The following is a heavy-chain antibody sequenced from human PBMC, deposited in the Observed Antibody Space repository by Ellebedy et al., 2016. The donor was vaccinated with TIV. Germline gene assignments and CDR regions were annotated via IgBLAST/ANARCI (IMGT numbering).Heavy chain of an antibody. CDR2: IKSDGSTA. CDR3: ATSTGCNPGY. Sequence: PGGSLRLSCAASGFSFSDSAVHWVRQAPGKGLEWVSRIKSDGSTAGYADSVKGRFTISRDNAKNTLYLQMNSLRAEDTAVYYCATSTGCNPGYWGQGLLVTVSS. J-gene: IGHJ4*02. CDR1: GFSFSDSA. V-gene: IGHV3-74*01. D-gene: IGHD1-14*01.